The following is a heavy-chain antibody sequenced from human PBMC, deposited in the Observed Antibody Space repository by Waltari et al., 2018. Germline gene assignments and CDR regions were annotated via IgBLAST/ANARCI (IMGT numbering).Heavy chain of an antibody. D-gene: IGHD1-26*01. CDR2: IDSVSSTI. Sequence: QLVESGGALVQPGGSLRLSCAASGFTFGSYTMHWVRQAPGKGLEWISYIDSVSSTIYYADSVQGRFTVSRDNARNSLCLQMNSLRAEDTAVYYCARDGGGYSHDYWGLGTPVTVSS. J-gene: IGHJ4*02. CDR1: GFTFGSYT. CDR3: ARDGGGYSHDY. V-gene: IGHV3-48*01.